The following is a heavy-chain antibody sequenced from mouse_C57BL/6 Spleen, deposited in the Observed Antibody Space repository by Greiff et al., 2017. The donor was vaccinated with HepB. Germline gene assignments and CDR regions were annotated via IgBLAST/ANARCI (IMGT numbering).Heavy chain of an antibody. D-gene: IGHD2-5*01. V-gene: IGHV1-50*01. CDR2: IDPSDSYT. Sequence: QDQLQQPGAELVKPGASVKLSCKASGYTFTSYWMQWVKQRPGQGLEWIGEIDPSDSYTNYNQKFKGKATLTVDTSSSTAYMQLSSLTSEDSAVYYCARRDYSTFMDYWGQGTSVTVSS. CDR1: GYTFTSYW. CDR3: ARRDYSTFMDY. J-gene: IGHJ4*01.